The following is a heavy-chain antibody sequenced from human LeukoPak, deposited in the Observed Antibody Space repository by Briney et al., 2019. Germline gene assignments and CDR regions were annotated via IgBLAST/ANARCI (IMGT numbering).Heavy chain of an antibody. Sequence: ASVKVSCKVSGYTLTELSMHWVRQAPGKGLEWMGGFDPEDGETIYAQKFQDRVTITADESSSTVYMELSSLRSEDTAVYYCARADYDDYGNWALEAFDYWGQGTLVTVSS. J-gene: IGHJ4*02. CDR3: ARADYDDYGNWALEAFDY. CDR1: GYTLTELS. CDR2: FDPEDGET. D-gene: IGHD4-17*01. V-gene: IGHV1-24*01.